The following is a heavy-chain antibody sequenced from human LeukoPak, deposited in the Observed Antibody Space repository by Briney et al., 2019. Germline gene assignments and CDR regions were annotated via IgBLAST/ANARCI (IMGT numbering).Heavy chain of an antibody. CDR1: GFTFSSYA. CDR3: AKKSRSLGATPYDY. Sequence: GGSLRLSCAASGFTFSSYAMSWVRQAPGKGLEWVSAISGSGGSIYYADSVKGRFTISRDNSKNTLYLQMNSLRAEDTAVYYCAKKSRSLGATPYDYWGQGTLVTVSS. CDR2: ISGSGGSI. D-gene: IGHD1-26*01. J-gene: IGHJ4*02. V-gene: IGHV3-23*01.